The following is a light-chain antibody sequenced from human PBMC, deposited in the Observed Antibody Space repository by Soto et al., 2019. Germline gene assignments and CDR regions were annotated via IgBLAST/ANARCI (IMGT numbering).Light chain of an antibody. V-gene: IGLV1-44*01. CDR1: GSNIGRKA. CDR2: NND. J-gene: IGLJ2*01. CDR3: ASWDDSLDGVI. Sequence: QSVLTQPASLSATPGPRVTISCSGSGSNIGRKAVDWYQKLPETAHKLLIYNNDQRPSGVPDRFSGSKSGTSASLAISGLQSEDEADYYCASWDDSLDGVIFGGGTKLTVL.